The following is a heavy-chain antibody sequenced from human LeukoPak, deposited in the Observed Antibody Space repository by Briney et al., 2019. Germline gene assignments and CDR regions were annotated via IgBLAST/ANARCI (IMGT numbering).Heavy chain of an antibody. CDR3: AKGYYYDSSGYYDY. CDR2: ISGSGGST. V-gene: IGHV3-23*01. D-gene: IGHD3-22*01. CDR1: GFTFSNAY. Sequence: PGGSLRLSCAASGFTFSNAYMSWVRQAPGKGLEWVSAISGSGGSTYYADSVKGRFTISRDNSKNTLYLQMNSLRAEDTAVYYCAKGYYYDSSGYYDYWGQGTLVTVSS. J-gene: IGHJ4*02.